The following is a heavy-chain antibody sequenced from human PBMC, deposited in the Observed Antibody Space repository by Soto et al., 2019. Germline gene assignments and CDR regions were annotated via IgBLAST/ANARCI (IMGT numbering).Heavy chain of an antibody. J-gene: IGHJ4*02. CDR2: IIPIFGTA. CDR1: GGTFSSYA. D-gene: IGHD5-12*01. V-gene: IGHV1-69*14. Sequence: QVQLVQSGAEVKKPGSSVKVSCKASGGTFSSYAISWVRQAPGQGLEWMGGIIPIFGTANYAQKFQGRVTITADKSTSTAYMELSSLRSEDTAVYYCARDRVEMATIPGESAFDYWGQGTLVTVSS. CDR3: ARDRVEMATIPGESAFDY.